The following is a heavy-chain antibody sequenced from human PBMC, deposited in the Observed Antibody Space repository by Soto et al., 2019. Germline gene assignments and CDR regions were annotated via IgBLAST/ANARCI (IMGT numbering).Heavy chain of an antibody. D-gene: IGHD1-26*01. CDR1: GGSFSGYY. J-gene: IGHJ5*02. V-gene: IGHV4-34*01. Sequence: PSETLSLTCAVYGGSFSGYYWSWIRQPPGKGLEWIGEINHSGSTNYNPSLKSRVTISVDTSKNQFSLKLSSVTAADTAVYYCARGKPILGFDPWGQGTLVTV. CDR2: INHSGST. CDR3: ARGKPILGFDP.